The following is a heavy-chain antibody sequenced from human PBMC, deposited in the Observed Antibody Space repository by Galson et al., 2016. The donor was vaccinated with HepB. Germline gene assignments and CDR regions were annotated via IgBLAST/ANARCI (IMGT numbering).Heavy chain of an antibody. V-gene: IGHV3-33*01. J-gene: IGHJ4*02. D-gene: IGHD3-16*01. CDR2: IWYDVIKR. Sequence: SLRLSCAASGFTFSAYGMHWVRQAPGKRLEWVATIWYDVIKRYHADSVKGRFTISRDNSKNTLSLQMNSLRAEDTAVYYCARADSRSYASKWSLDNWGQGTLVTVSS. CDR3: ARADSRSYASKWSLDN. CDR1: GFTFSAYG.